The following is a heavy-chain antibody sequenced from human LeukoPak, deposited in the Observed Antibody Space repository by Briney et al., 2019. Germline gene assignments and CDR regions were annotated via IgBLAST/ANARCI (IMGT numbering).Heavy chain of an antibody. D-gene: IGHD3-22*01. J-gene: IGHJ5*02. CDR1: DGSISGGGYY. CDR2: FYYSGST. Sequence: SQTLSLNCTVSDGSISGGGYYWSLIRQPPGKDLEWIGYFYYSGSTYYNPSLKSRVTISVDTSKNQFSLKLSSVTAADTAVYYCARPYYYDSRIDPWGQGTLVTVSS. V-gene: IGHV4-30-4*01. CDR3: ARPYYYDSRIDP.